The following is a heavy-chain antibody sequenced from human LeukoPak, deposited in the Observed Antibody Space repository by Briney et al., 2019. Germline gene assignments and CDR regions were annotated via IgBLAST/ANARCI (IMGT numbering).Heavy chain of an antibody. D-gene: IGHD3-22*01. CDR2: IYYSGST. Sequence: SETLSLTCTVSGGSISSYYWSWIRQPPGKGLEWIGYIYYSGSTNYNPSLKSRVTISVDTSKNQFSLKLSSVTAADTAVYYCARDDDSSDAFDIWGQGTMVTVSS. V-gene: IGHV4-59*01. CDR3: ARDDDSSDAFDI. CDR1: GGSISSYY. J-gene: IGHJ3*02.